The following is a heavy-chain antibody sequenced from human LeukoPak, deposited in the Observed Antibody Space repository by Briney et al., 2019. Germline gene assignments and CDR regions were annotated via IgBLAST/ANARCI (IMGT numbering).Heavy chain of an antibody. J-gene: IGHJ4*02. Sequence: SETLSLTCAVYGGSFSGYYWSWIRQPPGKGLEWIGEINHSGSTNYNPSLKSRVTISVDTSKNQFSLKLSSVTAADTAVHYCARRAIAARPWDYWGQGTLVTVSS. V-gene: IGHV4-34*01. CDR1: GGSFSGYY. CDR2: INHSGST. CDR3: ARRAIAARPWDY. D-gene: IGHD6-6*01.